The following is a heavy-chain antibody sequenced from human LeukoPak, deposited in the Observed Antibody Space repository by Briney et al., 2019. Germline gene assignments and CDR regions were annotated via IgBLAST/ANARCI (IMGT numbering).Heavy chain of an antibody. J-gene: IGHJ4*02. V-gene: IGHV1-69*13. CDR3: ARDGRYSGYDFEY. Sequence: ASVKLSCKASGGTFTSYAISWVRQGPGQGPEWMGGRIPSFGTTNNAQKYQGRVTITADESTSTAYMELSSLRSEDTAVYYCARDGRYSGYDFEYWGQGALVTVSS. D-gene: IGHD5-12*01. CDR2: RIPSFGTT. CDR1: GGTFTSYA.